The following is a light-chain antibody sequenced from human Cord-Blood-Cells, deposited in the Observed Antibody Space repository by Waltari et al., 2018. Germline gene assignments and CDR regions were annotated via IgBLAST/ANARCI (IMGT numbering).Light chain of an antibody. CDR3: QQRSNWPALT. Sequence: EIVLTQSPATLSLSPGDRATLSCSPIQSVISYLAWYQQKPGQAPRLLIYDASNRATGIPARFSGSGSGTDFTLTISSLEPEDFAVYYCQQRSNWPALTFGGGTKVEIK. CDR2: DAS. V-gene: IGKV3-11*01. J-gene: IGKJ4*01. CDR1: QSVISY.